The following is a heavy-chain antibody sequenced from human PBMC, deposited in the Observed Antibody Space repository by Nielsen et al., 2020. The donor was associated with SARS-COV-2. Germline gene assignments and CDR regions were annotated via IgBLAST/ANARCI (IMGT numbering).Heavy chain of an antibody. CDR1: GGSISSGDYY. Sequence: SETLSLTCTVPGGSISSGDYYWSWIRQPPGKGLEWIGYIYYSGSTYYNPSLKSRVTISVDTSKNQFSLKLSSVTAADTAVYYCARGYLDCSSTSCYPSWFDPWGQGTLVTVSS. CDR2: IYYSGST. J-gene: IGHJ5*02. D-gene: IGHD2-2*01. CDR3: ARGYLDCSSTSCYPSWFDP. V-gene: IGHV4-30-4*01.